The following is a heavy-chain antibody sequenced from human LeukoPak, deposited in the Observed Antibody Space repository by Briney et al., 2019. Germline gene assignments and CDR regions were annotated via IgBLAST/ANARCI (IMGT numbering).Heavy chain of an antibody. J-gene: IGHJ4*02. CDR2: IYYSGST. CDR1: GGXISSYY. V-gene: IGHV4-59*01. D-gene: IGHD1-26*01. CDR3: AGKEPYYFDY. Sequence: SETLSLTCTVSGGXISSYYCSWIRQPPGKGLEWIGYIYYSGSTNYNPSLKSRVTISVDTSKNQFSLKLSSVTAADTAVYYCAGKEPYYFDYWGQGTLVTVSS.